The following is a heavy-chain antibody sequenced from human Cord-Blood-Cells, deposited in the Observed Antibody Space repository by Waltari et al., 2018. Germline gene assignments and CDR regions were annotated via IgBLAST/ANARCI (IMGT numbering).Heavy chain of an antibody. V-gene: IGHV3-33*01. D-gene: IGHD1-26*01. J-gene: IGHJ4*02. CDR1: GFTLSSYG. CDR2: IWYDGSNK. Sequence: QVQLVESGGGVVQPGRSLRLSCAASGFTLSSYGLHWVRQAPGKGLEWVAVIWYDGSNKYYADSVKGRFTISRDNSKNTLYLQMNSLRAEDTAVYYCARETSGSYDYWGQGTLVTVSS. CDR3: ARETSGSYDY.